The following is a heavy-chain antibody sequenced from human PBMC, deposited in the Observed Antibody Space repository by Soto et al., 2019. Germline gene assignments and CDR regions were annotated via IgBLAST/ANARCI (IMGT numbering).Heavy chain of an antibody. V-gene: IGHV1-69*13. CDR3: ARVGAAGTYSGSYFYDY. CDR1: GVTFSSYA. D-gene: IGHD1-26*01. J-gene: IGHJ4*02. CDR2: IIPIFGTA. Sequence: SVKVSCKASGVTFSSYAISWVRQAPGQGLEWMGGIIPIFGTANYAQKFQGRVTITADESTSTAYMELSSLRSEDTAVYYCARVGAAGTYSGSYFYDYWGQGTLVTVSS.